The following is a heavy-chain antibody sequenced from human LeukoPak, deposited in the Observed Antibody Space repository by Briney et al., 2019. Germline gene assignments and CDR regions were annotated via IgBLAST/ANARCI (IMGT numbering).Heavy chain of an antibody. D-gene: IGHD3-10*01. J-gene: IGHJ4*02. CDR1: GYTFTSYD. CDR2: MNPNSGNT. Sequence: ASVKVSCKASGYTFTSYDINWVRQAPGQGLEWMAWMNPNSGNTGYLQKFRGRLTMTRDTSTDIAYMELSSLGSEDTTVYYCVRSASLVRGVIILTSNHHGIHWGQGTLVTVTS. V-gene: IGHV1-8*01. CDR3: VRSASLVRGVIILTSNHHGIH.